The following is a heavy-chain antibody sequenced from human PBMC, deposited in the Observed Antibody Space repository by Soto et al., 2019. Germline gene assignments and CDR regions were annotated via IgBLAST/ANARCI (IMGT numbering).Heavy chain of an antibody. CDR2: IYNSGTT. J-gene: IGHJ5*02. Sequence: QVQLQESGPGLVKPSETLSLTCTVSGGSITRGGYYWSWIRQHPGKGLEWIGYIYNSGTTYYTPSLKSRVTIAVDTSKNQFSLKLTSLTAADTAVYYCARDPAPWGQGTLVTVSS. CDR1: GGSITRGGYY. V-gene: IGHV4-31*03. CDR3: ARDPAP.